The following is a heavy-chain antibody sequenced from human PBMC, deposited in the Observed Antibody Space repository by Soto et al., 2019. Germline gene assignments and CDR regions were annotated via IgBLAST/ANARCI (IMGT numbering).Heavy chain of an antibody. D-gene: IGHD6-19*01. CDR1: GGSISSYY. V-gene: IGHV4-59*01. J-gene: IGHJ4*02. CDR2: IYYSGST. Sequence: QVQLQESGPGLVKPSETLSLTCTVSGGSISSYYWSWIRQPPGKGLEWIGYIYYSGSTNYNPSLKSRVTISVDTSKNQFSLKLSSVTAADTAVYYYARIRSGWTGSYYFDYWGQGTLVTVSS. CDR3: ARIRSGWTGSYYFDY.